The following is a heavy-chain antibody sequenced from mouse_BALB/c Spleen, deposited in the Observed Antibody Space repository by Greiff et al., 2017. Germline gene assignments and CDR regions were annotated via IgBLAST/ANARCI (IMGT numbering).Heavy chain of an antibody. J-gene: IGHJ2*01. CDR1: GYTFTSYW. V-gene: IGHV1S81*02. Sequence: VKLQQPGAELVKPGASVKLSCKASGYTFTSYWMHWVKQRPGQGLEWIGEINPSNGRTNYNEKFKSKATLTVDKSSSTAYMQLSSLTSEDSAVYYCASEGWFPDYWGQGTTLTVSS. D-gene: IGHD2-3*01. CDR3: ASEGWFPDY. CDR2: INPSNGRT.